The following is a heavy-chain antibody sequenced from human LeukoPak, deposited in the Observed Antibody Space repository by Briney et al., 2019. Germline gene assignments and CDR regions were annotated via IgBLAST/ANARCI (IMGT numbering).Heavy chain of an antibody. CDR3: ARGLAFPGWFDP. CDR2: TFYRSKWYN. Sequence: SQTLSLTCAISGDSVSSNSAAWNWIRQSPSRGLEWLGRTFYRSKWYNEYALSVKSRITINPDTSKNQFSLQLNSVTPEDTAVYYCARGLAFPGWFDPWGQGTLVTVSS. D-gene: IGHD2-21*01. CDR1: GDSVSSNSAA. J-gene: IGHJ5*02. V-gene: IGHV6-1*01.